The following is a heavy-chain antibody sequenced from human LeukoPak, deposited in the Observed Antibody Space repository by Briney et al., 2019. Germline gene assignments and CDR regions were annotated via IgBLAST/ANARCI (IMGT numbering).Heavy chain of an antibody. J-gene: IGHJ4*02. CDR2: INSYGRST. Sequence: GGSLRLSCAASGFTFSRYYMHWVRQAPGKGLVWVSRINSYGRSTTYADSVRGRFTGYRDNDKNTLDLQMNSLKVEDTDMYYCTRVFVGDEYSSSGYWGQGTLVTVCS. D-gene: IGHD6-13*01. CDR1: GFTFSRYY. CDR3: TRVFVGDEYSSSGY. V-gene: IGHV3-74*03.